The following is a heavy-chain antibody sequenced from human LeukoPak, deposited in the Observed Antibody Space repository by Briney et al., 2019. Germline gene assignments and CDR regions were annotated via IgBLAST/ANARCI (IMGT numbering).Heavy chain of an antibody. D-gene: IGHD1-26*01. V-gene: IGHV4-38-2*01. Sequence: SETLSLTCAVSGYSISSGYYWGWIRQPPGKGLEWIGSIYHSGSTYYNPSLKSRVTISVDTSKNQFSLKLSSVTAADTAVYYCARLWRGATTLGNWFDPWGQGTLVTVSS. J-gene: IGHJ5*02. CDR2: IYHSGST. CDR1: GYSISSGYY. CDR3: ARLWRGATTLGNWFDP.